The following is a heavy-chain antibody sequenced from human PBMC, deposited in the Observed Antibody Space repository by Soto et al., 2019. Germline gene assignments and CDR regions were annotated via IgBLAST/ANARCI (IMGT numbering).Heavy chain of an antibody. D-gene: IGHD3-9*01. CDR1: GFTFGDYA. Sequence: GGSLRLSCTASGFTFGDYAMSWFRQAPGKGLEWVGFIRSKAYGGTTEYAASVKGRFTISRDDSKSIAYLQMNSLKTEDTAVYYCTRERRSRGYDIFSQAFDIWGQGTMVTVSS. CDR2: IRSKAYGGTT. V-gene: IGHV3-49*03. J-gene: IGHJ3*02. CDR3: TRERRSRGYDIFSQAFDI.